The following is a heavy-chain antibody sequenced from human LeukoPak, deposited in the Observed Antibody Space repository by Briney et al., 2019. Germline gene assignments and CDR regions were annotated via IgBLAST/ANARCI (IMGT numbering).Heavy chain of an antibody. D-gene: IGHD3-10*01. CDR3: AKDAVLWFGELLPFFDY. CDR2: IRYDGSNK. V-gene: IGHV3-30*02. Sequence: AGSLRLSCAASGFTFSSYGMHWVRQAPGKGLEWVAFIRYDGSNKYYADSVKGRFTISRDNSKNTLYLQMNSLRAEDTAVYYCAKDAVLWFGELLPFFDYWGQGTLVTVSS. CDR1: GFTFSSYG. J-gene: IGHJ4*02.